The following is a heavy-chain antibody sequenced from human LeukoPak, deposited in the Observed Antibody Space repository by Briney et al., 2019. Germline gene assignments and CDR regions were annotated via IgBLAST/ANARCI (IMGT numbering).Heavy chain of an antibody. CDR3: ARAYDTNFDY. CDR2: IYISGST. Sequence: SETLSPTCTVSGGSIRSYYWSWIRQPPGKGLEWIGYIYISGSTSYNPSLKSRVTISVDRSKNQFSLKLSSVAAADTAVYYCARAYDTNFDYWGQGTLVTVSS. CDR1: GGSIRSYY. D-gene: IGHD3-3*01. V-gene: IGHV4-59*01. J-gene: IGHJ4*02.